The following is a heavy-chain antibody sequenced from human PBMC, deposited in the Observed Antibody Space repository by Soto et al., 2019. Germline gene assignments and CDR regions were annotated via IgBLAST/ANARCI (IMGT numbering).Heavy chain of an antibody. V-gene: IGHV1-69*13. CDR3: ARGGGVNIDYYYGMDV. Sequence: SVKVSCKASGGTFSSYAISWVRQAPGQRLEWMGGIIPIFGTANYAQKFQGRVTITADESTSTAYMELSSLRSEDTAVYYCARGGGVNIDYYYGMDVWGQGTTVTVSS. CDR1: GGTFSSYA. CDR2: IIPIFGTA. D-gene: IGHD5-12*01. J-gene: IGHJ6*02.